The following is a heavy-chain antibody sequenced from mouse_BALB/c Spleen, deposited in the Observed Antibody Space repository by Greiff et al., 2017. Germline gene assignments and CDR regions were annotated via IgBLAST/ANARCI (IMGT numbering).Heavy chain of an antibody. V-gene: IGHV1-54*01. Sequence: QVQLQQSGAELVRPGTSVKVSCKASGYAFTNYLIEWVKQRPGQGLEWIGVINPGSGGTNYNEKFKGKATLTADKSSSTAYMQLSSLTSDDSAVYFCARRSSGYDACFAYWGQGTLVTVSA. CDR3: ARRSSGYDACFAY. J-gene: IGHJ3*01. CDR2: INPGSGGT. CDR1: GYAFTNYL. D-gene: IGHD3-1*01.